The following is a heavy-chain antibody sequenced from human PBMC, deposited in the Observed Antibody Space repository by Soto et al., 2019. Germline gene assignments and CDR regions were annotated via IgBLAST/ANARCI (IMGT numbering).Heavy chain of an antibody. CDR3: ARESTGDSRGRTDYYFDY. CDR2: IYYSGGT. D-gene: IGHD3-22*01. Sequence: SETLSLTCTVSGGSIRRYYWSWIRQPPGKGLEWIGYIYYSGGTNYNPSLKSRVTISVDTSKNQFSLKLSSVTAADTAVYYCARESTGDSRGRTDYYFDYWGQGTLVTVSS. CDR1: GGSIRRYY. V-gene: IGHV4-59*01. J-gene: IGHJ4*02.